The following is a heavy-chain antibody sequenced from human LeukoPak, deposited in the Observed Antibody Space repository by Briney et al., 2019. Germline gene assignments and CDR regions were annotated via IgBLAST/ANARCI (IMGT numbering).Heavy chain of an antibody. CDR1: GFTLSSYW. V-gene: IGHV3-7*01. Sequence: PGGSLRLSCAASGFTLSSYWMNWVRQAPGKGLEWVANIKQDGSEKYYVDSVKGRFTISRDNAKNSLYLQMNSLRAEDTAVYYCARDLVVVVAATSFNWFDPWGQGTLVTVSS. CDR3: ARDLVVVVAATSFNWFDP. D-gene: IGHD2-15*01. CDR2: IKQDGSEK. J-gene: IGHJ5*02.